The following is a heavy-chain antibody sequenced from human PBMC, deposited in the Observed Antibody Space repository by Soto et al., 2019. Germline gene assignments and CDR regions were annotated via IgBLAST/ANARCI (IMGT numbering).Heavy chain of an antibody. V-gene: IGHV1-18*01. CDR1: GYAFTTYG. J-gene: IGHJ4*02. D-gene: IGHD1-1*01. CDR3: ARWRYGDY. Sequence: QVHLVQSGAEVKKPGASVKVSCQGSGYAFTTYGITWVRQAPGQGLEWMGWISAHNGNTNYAQKLQGRVTVTRDTSTSTAYMELRSLRYDDTAVYYCARWRYGDYGGQGSLVTVSS. CDR2: ISAHNGNT.